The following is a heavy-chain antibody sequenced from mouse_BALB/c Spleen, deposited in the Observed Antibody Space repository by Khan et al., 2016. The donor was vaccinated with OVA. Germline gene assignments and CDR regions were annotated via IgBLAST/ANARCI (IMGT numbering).Heavy chain of an antibody. CDR2: ILPGSGSR. V-gene: IGHV1-9*01. D-gene: IGHD1-1*01. J-gene: IGHJ2*01. CDR1: GYTFSGYW. Sequence: VQLQQSGAELMKPGASVKISCKATGYTFSGYWLEWVKQRPGHGLEWIGEILPGSGSRNYNEKFKGKATFTADISSKTTYMQLSSLTSEDSAVYDCERVNYGSRDYVDYWGQGTTLTVSS. CDR3: ERVNYGSRDYVDY.